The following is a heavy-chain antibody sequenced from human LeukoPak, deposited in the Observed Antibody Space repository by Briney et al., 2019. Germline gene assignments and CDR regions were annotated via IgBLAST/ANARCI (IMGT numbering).Heavy chain of an antibody. CDR2: ISYDGSNK. CDR3: AREVGNEVFGFDY. Sequence: PGGSLRLSCAASGFTFSSYAVHWVRQAPGKGLEWVAVISYDGSNKYYADSVKGRFTISRDNSKNTLYLQMNSLRAEDTAVYYCAREVGNEVFGFDYWGQGTLVTVSS. D-gene: IGHD1-1*01. CDR1: GFTFSSYA. J-gene: IGHJ4*02. V-gene: IGHV3-30-3*01.